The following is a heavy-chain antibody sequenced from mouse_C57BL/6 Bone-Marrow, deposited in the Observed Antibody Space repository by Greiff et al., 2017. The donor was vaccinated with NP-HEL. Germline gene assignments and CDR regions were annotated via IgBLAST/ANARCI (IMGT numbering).Heavy chain of an antibody. CDR3: ASYYGSRYYYAMDY. CDR2: IDPANGNT. CDR1: GFNIKNTY. D-gene: IGHD1-1*01. Sequence: VQLKESVAELVRPGASVKLSCTASGFNIKNTYMHWVKQRPEQGLEWIGRIDPANGNTTYAPKFQGKATITADTSSNTTYLQLSSLTSEDTAIYYCASYYGSRYYYAMDYWGQGTSVTVSS. J-gene: IGHJ4*01. V-gene: IGHV14-3*01.